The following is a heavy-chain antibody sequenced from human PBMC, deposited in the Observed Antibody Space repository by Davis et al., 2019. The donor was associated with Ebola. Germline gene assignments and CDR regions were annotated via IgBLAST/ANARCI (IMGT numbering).Heavy chain of an antibody. CDR1: GNSFTSHW. V-gene: IGHV5-51*01. Sequence: KVSCKDSGNSFTSHWIGWVRQMPGKGLDWMGIIYTGDSYTSYSPPFRGHVTISVDKSVSTAYVQWSSLEASDTAMYYCVTSSLSPEVYYGLDVWGQGTTVTVSS. J-gene: IGHJ6*02. CDR3: VTSSLSPEVYYGLDV. D-gene: IGHD2/OR15-2a*01. CDR2: IYTGDSYT.